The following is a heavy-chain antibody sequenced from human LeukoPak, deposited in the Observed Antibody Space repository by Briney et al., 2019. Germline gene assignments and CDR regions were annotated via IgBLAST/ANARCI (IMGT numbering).Heavy chain of an antibody. D-gene: IGHD3-22*01. CDR1: GFTFSSYW. CDR3: ASVHDYYDSSGYYRTYWYFDL. V-gene: IGHV3-7*01. Sequence: GGSLRLSCAASGFTFSSYWMSWVRQAPGKGLEWVANIKQDGSEKYYVDSVKGRFTISRDNAKNSLYLQMNSLRADDTAVYYCASVHDYYDSSGYYRTYWYFDLWGRGTLVTVSS. CDR2: IKQDGSEK. J-gene: IGHJ2*01.